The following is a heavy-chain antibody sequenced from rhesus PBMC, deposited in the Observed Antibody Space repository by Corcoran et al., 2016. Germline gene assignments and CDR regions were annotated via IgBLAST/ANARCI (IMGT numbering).Heavy chain of an antibody. V-gene: IGHV4S10*01. CDR3: ARETLTGRIFDY. D-gene: IGHD1-26*01. CDR2: IYGTSTST. Sequence: QVQLQESGPGVVKPSETLSLTCGVYGGSISESYRWSWIRQPPGKGLEWIGYIYGTSTSTNYNPSLKSRVTISKDTSKNQFSLRLSSVTAADTAVYYCARETLTGRIFDYWGQGVLVTVSS. J-gene: IGHJ4*01. CDR1: GGSISESYR.